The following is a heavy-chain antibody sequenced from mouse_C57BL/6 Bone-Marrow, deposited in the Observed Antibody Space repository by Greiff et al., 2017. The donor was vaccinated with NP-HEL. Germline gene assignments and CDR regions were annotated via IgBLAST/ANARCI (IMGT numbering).Heavy chain of an antibody. CDR1: GFSLTSYG. J-gene: IGHJ3*01. D-gene: IGHD2-1*01. CDR3: AKENGNYGAWFAY. CDR2: IWRGGST. Sequence: QVQLQQSGPGLVQPSQSLSITCTVSGFSLTSYGVHWVRQSPGKGLEWLGVIWRGGSTDYNAAFMSRLSITKDNSKSQVFFKMNSLQADDTAIYYCAKENGNYGAWFAYWGQGTLVTVSA. V-gene: IGHV2-5*01.